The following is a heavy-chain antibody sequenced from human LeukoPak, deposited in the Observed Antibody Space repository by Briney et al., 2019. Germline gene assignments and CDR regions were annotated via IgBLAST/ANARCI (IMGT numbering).Heavy chain of an antibody. CDR1: GFTFSSYA. CDR3: ARAGPSSSWHQFDY. Sequence: GGSLRLSCAASGFTFSSYAMHWVRQAPGKGLEWVAVISYDGSNKYYADSVKGRFTISRDNSKNALYLQMNRLRAEDTAVYYCARAGPSSSWHQFDYWGQGTLVTVSS. J-gene: IGHJ4*02. V-gene: IGHV3-30*14. CDR2: ISYDGSNK. D-gene: IGHD6-13*01.